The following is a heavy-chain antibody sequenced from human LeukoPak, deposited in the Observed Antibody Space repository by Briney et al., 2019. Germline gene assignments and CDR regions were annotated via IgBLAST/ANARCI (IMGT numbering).Heavy chain of an antibody. D-gene: IGHD2-2*01. CDR1: GFTFSSYA. J-gene: IGHJ6*02. CDR3: AKATRGRYCSSTSCYGAYYYYGMDV. CDR2: ISGSGGST. Sequence: GGSLRLSCAASGFTFSSYAMSWVRQAPGKGLEWVSAISGSGGSTYYADSVKGRFTISRDNPKNTLYLQMNSLRAEDTAVYYCAKATRGRYCSSTSCYGAYYYYGMDVWGQGTTVTVSS. V-gene: IGHV3-23*01.